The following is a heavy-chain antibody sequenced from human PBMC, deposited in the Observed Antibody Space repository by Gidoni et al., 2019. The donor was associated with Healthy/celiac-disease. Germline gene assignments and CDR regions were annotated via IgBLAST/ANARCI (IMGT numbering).Heavy chain of an antibody. V-gene: IGHV3-48*02. Sequence: EVQLVESGGGLVQPGGSLRLSCAASGFPFSSYRMNWVRQAPGKGLEWVSYIISSSSTIYYADSVKGRFTISRDNAKNSLYLQMNSLRDEDTAVYYCARDQDIVVVVGYYYGMDVWGQGTTVTVSS. CDR3: ARDQDIVVVVGYYYGMDV. CDR1: GFPFSSYR. D-gene: IGHD2-15*01. J-gene: IGHJ6*02. CDR2: IISSSSTI.